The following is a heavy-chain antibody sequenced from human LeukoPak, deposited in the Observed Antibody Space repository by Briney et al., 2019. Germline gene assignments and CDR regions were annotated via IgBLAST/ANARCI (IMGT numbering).Heavy chain of an antibody. D-gene: IGHD3-22*01. CDR3: ARESSGIH. Sequence: SETLSLTCAVYGGSFSGYYWSWIRQPPGKGLEWIGEINHSGSTNYNPSLKSRVTISVDTSKNQFSLKLSSVTAADTAVYYCARESSGIHWGQRTLVTVSS. CDR1: GGSFSGYY. J-gene: IGHJ4*02. CDR2: INHSGST. V-gene: IGHV4-34*01.